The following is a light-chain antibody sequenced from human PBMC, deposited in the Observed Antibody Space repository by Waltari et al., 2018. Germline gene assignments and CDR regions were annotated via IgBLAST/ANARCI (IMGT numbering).Light chain of an antibody. CDR3: SSYTSTKTGV. Sequence: QSALTQPASASGSPGQSITISCTGTSRDVGGYNYVSRYQQYPGKAPQLMIYEVSFRPSVIFNRFSGSKSGHSATLTISGLQAEDEAYYYCSSYTSTKTGVFGTGTKVTVL. V-gene: IGLV2-14*01. CDR2: EVS. CDR1: SRDVGGYNY. J-gene: IGLJ1*01.